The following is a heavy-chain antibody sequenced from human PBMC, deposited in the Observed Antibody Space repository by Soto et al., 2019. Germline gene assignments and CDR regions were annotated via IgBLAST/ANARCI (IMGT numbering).Heavy chain of an antibody. CDR1: GFTFSSYG. Sequence: PGGSLRLSCAASGFTFSSYGMHWVRQAPGKGLEWVAVISYDGSNKYYADAVKGRFTISRDNSKNTLYLQMNSLRAEDTAVYYCAKDPVPLGYIVGATGGYFDYWGQGTLVTVSS. J-gene: IGHJ4*02. V-gene: IGHV3-30*18. D-gene: IGHD1-26*01. CDR3: AKDPVPLGYIVGATGGYFDY. CDR2: ISYDGSNK.